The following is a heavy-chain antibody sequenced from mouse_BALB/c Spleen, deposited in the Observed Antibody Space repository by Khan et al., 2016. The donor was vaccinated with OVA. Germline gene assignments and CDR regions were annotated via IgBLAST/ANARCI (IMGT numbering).Heavy chain of an antibody. V-gene: IGHV8-12*01. J-gene: IGHJ3*01. Sequence: QVTLKESGPGILQPSQTLSLTCSFSGFSLSASGVGVSWIRQPSGKGLEWLAHIYWDDDKLYNPSLKSRLTISKDASRSQVFLKITSVDTDDTPTYYCALRASGVFSDYMFAYWGQGTLVTVSA. CDR2: IYWDDDK. CDR3: ALRASGVFSDYMFAY. D-gene: IGHD2-4*01. CDR1: GFSLSASGVG.